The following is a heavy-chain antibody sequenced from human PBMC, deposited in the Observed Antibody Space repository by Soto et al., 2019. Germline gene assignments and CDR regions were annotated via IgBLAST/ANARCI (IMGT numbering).Heavy chain of an antibody. V-gene: IGHV4-31*03. CDR2: IYYSGST. D-gene: IGHD6-19*01. Sequence: KTSETLSLTCTVSGGSISSGGYHWSWIRQHPGKGLEWIGYIYYSGSTYYNPSLKSRVTISVDTSKNQFSLKLSSVTAADTAVYYCASQRFTSSGWDRFDYWGQGTLVTVSS. CDR3: ASQRFTSSGWDRFDY. J-gene: IGHJ4*02. CDR1: GGSISSGGYH.